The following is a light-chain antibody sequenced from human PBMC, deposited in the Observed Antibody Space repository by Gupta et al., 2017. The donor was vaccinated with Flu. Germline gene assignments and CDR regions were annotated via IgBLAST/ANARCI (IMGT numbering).Light chain of an antibody. CDR2: LEGSGNY. Sequence: VKVTCTRSSENMTDIIEWHQQQPGKAPRYVMKLEGSGNYNKGSGGPDRFSGSSSGADRYLTISNRQSEDEADYYCETWDSNTQVFGTGTKVTVL. CDR1: SENMTDI. V-gene: IGLV4-60*03. CDR3: ETWDSNTQV. J-gene: IGLJ1*01.